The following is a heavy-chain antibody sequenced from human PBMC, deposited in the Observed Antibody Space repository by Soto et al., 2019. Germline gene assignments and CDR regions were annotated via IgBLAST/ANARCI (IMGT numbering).Heavy chain of an antibody. CDR3: ARRYYDILTGYYSHFDY. CDR2: IYYSGST. Sequence: SETLSLTCTVSGGSISSSIYYWGWIRQPPGKGLEWIGSIYYSGSTYYNPSLKSRVTISVDTSKNQFSLKLSSVTAADTAVYYCARRYYDILTGYYSHFDYWGQGTLVTVSS. D-gene: IGHD3-9*01. V-gene: IGHV4-39*01. CDR1: GGSISSSIYY. J-gene: IGHJ4*02.